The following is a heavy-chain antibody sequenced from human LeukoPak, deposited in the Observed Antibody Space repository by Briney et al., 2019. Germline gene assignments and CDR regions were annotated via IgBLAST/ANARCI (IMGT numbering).Heavy chain of an antibody. CDR1: GGSFSGYY. CDR3: ARGPAAPYGDENWFDL. V-gene: IGHV4-34*01. CDR2: INHSGST. J-gene: IGHJ5*02. D-gene: IGHD4-17*01. Sequence: SETLSLTCAVYGGSFSGYYWSWIRQPPGKGLEWIGEINHSGSTNYNPSLKSRVTISVDTSKNQFSLKLSSVTAADTAVYYCARGPAAPYGDENWFDLWGQGTLVTVSS.